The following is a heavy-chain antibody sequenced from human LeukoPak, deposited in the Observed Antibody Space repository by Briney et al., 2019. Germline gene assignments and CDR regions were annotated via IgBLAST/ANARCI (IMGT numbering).Heavy chain of an antibody. D-gene: IGHD6-19*01. V-gene: IGHV4-59*08. CDR3: AKTVAGYWYFDL. CDR2: IYYSGST. Sequence: SGTLSLTCTVSGGSISHYFWSWIRQPPGKALEWIGYIYYSGSTNYNPSLKSRVTISVDPSKNQFSLKLNSVTAADTAVYYCAKTVAGYWYFDLWGRGTLVTVSS. J-gene: IGHJ2*01. CDR1: GGSISHYF.